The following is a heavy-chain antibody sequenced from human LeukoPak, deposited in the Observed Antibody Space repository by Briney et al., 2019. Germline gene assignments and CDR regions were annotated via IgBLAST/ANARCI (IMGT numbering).Heavy chain of an antibody. Sequence: ASVKVSCKASGYTFTGYYMHWVRQVPGQGLEWMGWINPNSGGTNYAQKFQGRVTMTRDTSISTAYMELSRLRSDDTAVYYCARVRSRMYDFDYWGQGTLVTVSS. CDR1: GYTFTGYY. J-gene: IGHJ4*02. D-gene: IGHD1-26*01. CDR3: ARVRSRMYDFDY. V-gene: IGHV1-2*02. CDR2: INPNSGGT.